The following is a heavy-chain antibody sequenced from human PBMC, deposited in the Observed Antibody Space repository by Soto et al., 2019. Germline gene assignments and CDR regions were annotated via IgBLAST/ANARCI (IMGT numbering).Heavy chain of an antibody. CDR3: AREGIAAPAGRGGWFDP. D-gene: IGHD6-13*01. V-gene: IGHV4-30-4*01. CDR1: GGSISSGDYY. CDR2: IYYSGST. Sequence: KPSETLSLTCTVSGGSISSGDYYWSWIRQPPGKGLEWIGYIYYSGSTYYNPSLKSRVTISVDTSKNQFSLKLSSVTAADTAVYYCAREGIAAPAGRGGWFDPWGQGTLVTVSS. J-gene: IGHJ5*02.